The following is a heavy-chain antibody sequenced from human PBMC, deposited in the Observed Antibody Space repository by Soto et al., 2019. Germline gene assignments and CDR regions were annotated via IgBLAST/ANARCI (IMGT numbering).Heavy chain of an antibody. Sequence: QVQLQQWGAGLLKPSETLSLTCAVYGGSFSGYYWNWIRQPPGKGLEWIGEINHRGSTNYNPSLTSRVTISVDTSKNQFSLKLSSVTAADTAVYYCAIGYGRNFDYWGQGALVTVSS. CDR1: GGSFSGYY. D-gene: IGHD3-10*01. CDR3: AIGYGRNFDY. V-gene: IGHV4-34*01. CDR2: INHRGST. J-gene: IGHJ4*02.